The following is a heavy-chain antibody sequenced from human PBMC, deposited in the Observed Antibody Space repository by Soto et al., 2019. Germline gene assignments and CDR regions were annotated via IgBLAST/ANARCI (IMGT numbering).Heavy chain of an antibody. CDR3: AKDRGSYGIDY. CDR1: GFTFSSYG. D-gene: IGHD1-26*01. Sequence: GGSLRLSCAASGFTFSSYGMHWVRQAPGKGLEWVAVISYDGGNKYYADSVKGRFTISRDNSKNTLYLQMNSLRAEDTAVYYCAKDRGSYGIDYWGQGTLVTVSS. V-gene: IGHV3-30*18. CDR2: ISYDGGNK. J-gene: IGHJ4*02.